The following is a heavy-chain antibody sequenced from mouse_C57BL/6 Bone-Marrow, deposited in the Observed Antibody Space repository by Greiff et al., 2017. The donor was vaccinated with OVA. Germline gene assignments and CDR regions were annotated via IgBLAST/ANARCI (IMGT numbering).Heavy chain of an antibody. CDR2: INPNNGGT. V-gene: IGHV1-26*01. J-gene: IGHJ1*03. CDR3: AAITTVVAEYFDV. Sequence: EVQLQQSGPELVKPGASVKISCKASGYTFTDYYMNWVKQSHGKSLEWIGDINPNNGGTSYNQKFKGKATLTVDKSSSTAYMELRSLTSEDSAVYYCAAITTVVAEYFDVWGTGTTVTVSS. CDR1: GYTFTDYY. D-gene: IGHD1-1*01.